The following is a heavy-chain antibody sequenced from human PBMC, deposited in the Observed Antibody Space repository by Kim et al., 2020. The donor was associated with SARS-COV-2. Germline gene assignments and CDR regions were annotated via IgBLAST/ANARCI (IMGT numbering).Heavy chain of an antibody. CDR3: ARTIAGRPEAFDL. Sequence: SETLSLTCTVSGGSISSSNYYWGWIRQPPGKGLEWIGYIYYSGNTYYNPSLKSRVTVSVDTSKNQFSLKLSSVTAADTAVYYCARTIAGRPEAFDLWGQG. CDR2: IYYSGNT. CDR1: GGSISSSNYY. J-gene: IGHJ3*01. D-gene: IGHD6-6*01. V-gene: IGHV4-39*01.